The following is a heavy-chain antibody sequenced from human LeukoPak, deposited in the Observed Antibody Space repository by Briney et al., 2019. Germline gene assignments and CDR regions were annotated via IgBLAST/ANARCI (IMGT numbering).Heavy chain of an antibody. Sequence: ASVKVSCKASGYSFTSYHMHWVRQAPGQGLEWMGTINPSGGSTTYAQKFQGRVTMTRDTSTSTVYMGLSSLRSEDTAVYYCARRVYCSSTSCYHYYYYMDVWGKGTTVTVSS. CDR1: GYSFTSYH. CDR3: ARRVYCSSTSCYHYYYYMDV. V-gene: IGHV1-46*03. D-gene: IGHD2-2*01. CDR2: INPSGGST. J-gene: IGHJ6*03.